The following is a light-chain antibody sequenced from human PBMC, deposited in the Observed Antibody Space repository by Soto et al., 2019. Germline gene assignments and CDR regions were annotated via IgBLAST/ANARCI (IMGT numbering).Light chain of an antibody. CDR3: QQYNNWTLT. CDR2: GAS. CDR1: QSVSGN. Sequence: EIVMTQSPATLSVSPGERATLSCRASQSVSGNLAWYQQKPDQPPRLLIYGASTRATSIPARFSGSGSGTEFTLTISSLQSEDFAVYYCQQYNNWTLTFGGGTKVEIK. V-gene: IGKV3-15*01. J-gene: IGKJ4*01.